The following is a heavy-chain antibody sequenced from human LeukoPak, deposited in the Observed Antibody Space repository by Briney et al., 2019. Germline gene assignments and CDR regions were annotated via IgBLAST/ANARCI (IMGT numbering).Heavy chain of an antibody. J-gene: IGHJ4*02. CDR1: GFSFSNHW. D-gene: IGHD6-13*01. CDR2: INSDGSST. V-gene: IGHV3-74*03. Sequence: GGSLRLSCAASGFSFSNHWMHWVRQVPGKGLVRVSRINSDGSSTTYADSVKGRFTISRDNAKNTLYLQMNSLRDEDTAVYYCTRDVYQSSSWYGEFDYWGQGTQVTVSS. CDR3: TRDVYQSSSWYGEFDY.